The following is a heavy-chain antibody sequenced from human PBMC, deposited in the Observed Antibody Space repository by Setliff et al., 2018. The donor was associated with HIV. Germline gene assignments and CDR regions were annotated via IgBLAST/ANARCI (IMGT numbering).Heavy chain of an antibody. CDR2: IYSNGNT. CDR1: GDSISSSGPGYY. J-gene: IGHJ4*02. Sequence: SETLSLTCTVSGDSISSSGPGYYWGWVRQPPGGGLEWIGRIYSNGNTDYNPSLKSRVTISEDTSKNQFSLKVNSVTAADTAVYYCARGGPDDYVWGSDYWGQGTLVTVSS. D-gene: IGHD3-16*01. CDR3: ARGGPDDYVWGSDY. V-gene: IGHV4-39*07.